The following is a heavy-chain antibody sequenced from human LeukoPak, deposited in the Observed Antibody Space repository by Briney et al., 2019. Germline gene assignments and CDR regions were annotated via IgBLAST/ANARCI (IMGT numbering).Heavy chain of an antibody. Sequence: GGSLRLSCAASGFTFTSYWMHWVRQAPGKGLVWVSRISGDGRSTNYADSVKGRFTISRDNAKNSLYLQMNSLRAEDTAVYYCASDLPRGYSYGYDYWGQGTLVTVSS. D-gene: IGHD5-18*01. V-gene: IGHV3-74*01. CDR1: GFTFTSYW. J-gene: IGHJ4*02. CDR3: ASDLPRGYSYGYDY. CDR2: ISGDGRST.